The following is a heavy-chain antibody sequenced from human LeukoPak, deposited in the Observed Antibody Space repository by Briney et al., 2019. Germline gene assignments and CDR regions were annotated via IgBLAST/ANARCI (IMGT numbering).Heavy chain of an antibody. CDR2: ISDSGGTT. Sequence: GGSLRLSCAASGFTFSSYAMSWVRQAPGKGLEWVSSISDSGGTTYYADSVQGRFTISRDNSKNTVYLQMNSLRADDTAVYHCAKRPDYGASLGYFDYWGQGTLVTVSS. CDR1: GFTFSSYA. V-gene: IGHV3-23*01. CDR3: AKRPDYGASLGYFDY. J-gene: IGHJ4*02. D-gene: IGHD4-17*01.